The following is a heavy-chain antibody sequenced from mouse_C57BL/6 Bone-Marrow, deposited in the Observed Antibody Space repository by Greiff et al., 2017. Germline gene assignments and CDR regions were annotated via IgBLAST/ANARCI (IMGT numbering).Heavy chain of an antibody. D-gene: IGHD2-4*01. J-gene: IGHJ4*01. Sequence: QVQLQQPGAELVKPGASVKMSCKASGYTFTSYWITWVKQRPGQGLEWIGDIYPGSGSTNSNEKFKSKATLTVDTSSSTAYMQLSSLTSEDSAVYYCARKDYDLYYAMDYWGQGTSVTVSS. CDR1: GYTFTSYW. CDR3: ARKDYDLYYAMDY. CDR2: IYPGSGST. V-gene: IGHV1-55*01.